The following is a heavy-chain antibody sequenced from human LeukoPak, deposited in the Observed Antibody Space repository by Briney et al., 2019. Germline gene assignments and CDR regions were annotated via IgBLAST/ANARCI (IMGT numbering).Heavy chain of an antibody. J-gene: IGHJ6*03. CDR3: ARLKENIAMVIYYYYMDV. V-gene: IGHV3-23*01. D-gene: IGHD5-18*01. CDR1: GFTFSSYA. Sequence: GGSLRLSCAASGFTFSSYAMSWVRQAPGKGLEWVSAISGSGGSTYYADSVKGRFTISRDNSKNTLYLQMNSLRAEDTAVYYCARLKENIAMVIYYYYMDVWGKGTTVTVSS. CDR2: ISGSGGST.